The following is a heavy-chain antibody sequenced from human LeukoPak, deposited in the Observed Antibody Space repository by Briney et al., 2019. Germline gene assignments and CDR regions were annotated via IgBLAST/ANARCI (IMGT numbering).Heavy chain of an antibody. CDR3: AREYCSSTSCYFDY. Sequence: SETLSLTCTVSGGAISSYYWSWIRQSPGKGLEWIGYIYYSGSTNYNPSLKSRVTISVATSKNQFSLKLSSVTAADTAVYYCAREYCSSTSCYFDYWGQRTLVTVSS. V-gene: IGHV4-59*13. D-gene: IGHD2-2*01. CDR1: GGAISSYY. CDR2: IYYSGST. J-gene: IGHJ4*02.